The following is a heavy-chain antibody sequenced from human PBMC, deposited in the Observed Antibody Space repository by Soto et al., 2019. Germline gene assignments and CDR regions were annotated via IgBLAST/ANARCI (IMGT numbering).Heavy chain of an antibody. CDR1: GYTFTSYY. CDR3: AFGLTYYYYYMEV. CDR2: INPGVGRT. V-gene: IGHV1-46*01. D-gene: IGHD3-10*01. Sequence: QVQLVQSGAEVKKPGASVKVSCKASGYTFTSYYMHCVREAPGQGLEWMGIINPGVGRTTYAQKFQGRVTMTRDTYTSTVYMELSSLRSEDTAVYYWAFGLTYYYYYMEVWGKGTTVTVSS. J-gene: IGHJ6*03.